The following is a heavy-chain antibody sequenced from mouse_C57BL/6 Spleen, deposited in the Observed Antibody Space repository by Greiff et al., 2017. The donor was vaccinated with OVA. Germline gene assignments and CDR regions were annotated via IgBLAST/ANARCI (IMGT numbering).Heavy chain of an antibody. V-gene: IGHV3-6*01. Sequence: ESGPGLVKPSQSLSLSCSVTGYSFTSGYYWNWIRQSPGNILEWMGYISYDGSTNYNPSLKNRISITRDTSKNQFFLKLKSVTTEDTATYYCARGYGSSYEYFDVWGTGTTVTVSS. D-gene: IGHD1-1*01. CDR1: GYSFTSGYY. CDR3: ARGYGSSYEYFDV. J-gene: IGHJ1*03. CDR2: ISYDGST.